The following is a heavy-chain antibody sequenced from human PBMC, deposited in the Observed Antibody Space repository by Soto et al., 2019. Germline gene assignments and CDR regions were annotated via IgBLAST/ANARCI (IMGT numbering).Heavy chain of an antibody. CDR1: GYTFTSYY. Sequence: ASVKVSCKASGYTFTSYYMHWVRQAPGQGLEWMGIINPSGGSTSYAQKFQGRVTMTRDTSTSTVYMELSSLRSEDTAVYYCARSYGDYTTSHKSNWFDPWGQGTLVTAPQ. V-gene: IGHV1-46*03. D-gene: IGHD4-17*01. CDR3: ARSYGDYTTSHKSNWFDP. J-gene: IGHJ5*02. CDR2: INPSGGST.